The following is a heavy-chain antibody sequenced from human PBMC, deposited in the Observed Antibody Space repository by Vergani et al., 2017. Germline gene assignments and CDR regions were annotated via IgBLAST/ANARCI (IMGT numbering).Heavy chain of an antibody. CDR1: GFTFSGSA. J-gene: IGHJ4*02. Sequence: EVQLVESGGGLVQPGGSLKLSCAASGFTFSGSAMHWVRQASGKGLEWVGSIRSKANSYATAYAASVKGRFTISRDDAKNTAYLQMNSLKTEDTAVYYCTRPVHEEVGARGVDYWGQGTLVTVSS. CDR2: IRSKANSYAT. D-gene: IGHD1-26*01. CDR3: TRPVHEEVGARGVDY. V-gene: IGHV3-73*01.